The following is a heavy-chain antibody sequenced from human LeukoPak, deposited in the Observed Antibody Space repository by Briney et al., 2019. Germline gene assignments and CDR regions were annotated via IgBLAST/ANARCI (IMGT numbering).Heavy chain of an antibody. D-gene: IGHD3-16*02. J-gene: IGHJ5*02. CDR2: INSDGSST. CDR1: GFTFSSYW. CDR3: ARACYSSSWYAYDYVWGSYHQYNWFDP. V-gene: IGHV3-74*01. Sequence: GGSLRLSCAASGFTFSSYWMHWVRQAPGKGLVWVSRINSDGSSTSYADSVKGRFTISRDNAKNTLYLQMNSLRAEDTAVYYCARACYSSSWYAYDYVWGSYHQYNWFDPWGQGTRVTVSS.